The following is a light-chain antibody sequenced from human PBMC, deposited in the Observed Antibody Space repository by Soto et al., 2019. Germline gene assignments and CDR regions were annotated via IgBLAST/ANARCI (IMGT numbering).Light chain of an antibody. CDR2: DVN. V-gene: IGLV2-14*03. Sequence: QSVLTQPASVSGSPGQSITISCTGTSSDIGAYNFVSWYQQHPGKAPKLMLYDVNIRPSGVSNRFSGSKSGNTASLTISGHQAEAEADYYCTSWTTSTTMIFGGGTKVTVL. CDR1: SSDIGAYNF. CDR3: TSWTTSTTMI. J-gene: IGLJ2*01.